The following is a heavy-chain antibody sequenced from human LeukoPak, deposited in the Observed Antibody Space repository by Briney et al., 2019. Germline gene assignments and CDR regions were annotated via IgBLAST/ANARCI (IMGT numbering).Heavy chain of an antibody. CDR3: ARDRAQLWLPPTSEYYYYGMDV. CDR2: IYTSGST. V-gene: IGHV4-61*02. J-gene: IGHJ6*04. CDR1: GGSLSSGSYY. Sequence: SQTLSLTCTVSGGSLSSGSYYWSWLRQLAGTGLEWIGRIYTSGSTNYNPSLKSRVTISVDTSKHQFSLKLSSVTAADTAVYYCARDRAQLWLPPTSEYYYYGMDVWGKGTTVTVSS. D-gene: IGHD5-18*01.